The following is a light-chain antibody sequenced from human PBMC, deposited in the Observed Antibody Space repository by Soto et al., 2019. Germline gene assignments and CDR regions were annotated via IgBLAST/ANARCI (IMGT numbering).Light chain of an antibody. J-gene: IGKJ1*01. Sequence: EIVLTQSPATLSLSPGDRATLSCRASQSVSSYLAWYQQKPGQAPRLLIYDASNRATGIPARFSGSGSGTDFTRTSSSLEPEDFAVYYCQQRSNWPPWTFGQGTKVEIK. CDR2: DAS. CDR1: QSVSSY. CDR3: QQRSNWPPWT. V-gene: IGKV3-11*01.